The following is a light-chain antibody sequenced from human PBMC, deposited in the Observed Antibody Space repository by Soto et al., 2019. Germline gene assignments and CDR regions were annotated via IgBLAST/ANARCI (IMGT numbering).Light chain of an antibody. V-gene: IGKV3-15*01. CDR2: GAS. CDR1: KSVSRK. J-gene: IGKJ5*01. CDR3: QQYNNWPPIT. Sequence: EIVIEQAPAPPAVPPRGRTNPSCQASKSVSRKLAWYQQKPRQAPRLLLYGASTRATGIPARFSGSGSGTEFTLTISSLQSEDFAVHYCQQYNNWPPITFGQGTRLEIK.